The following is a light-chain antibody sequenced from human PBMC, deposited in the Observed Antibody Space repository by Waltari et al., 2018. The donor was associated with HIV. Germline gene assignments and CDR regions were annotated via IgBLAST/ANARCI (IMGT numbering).Light chain of an antibody. CDR3: QQYNNWPPYT. V-gene: IGKV3-15*01. Sequence: EVVMTQSPVTLSVSRGERVTLSCRASQSVNSHLAWYHHKPGQAPRLLIYGASTRATGIPARFSGSGSGTEFSLTISSLQSEDFAVYYCQQYNNWPPYTFGQGTKLEIK. CDR2: GAS. CDR1: QSVNSH. J-gene: IGKJ2*01.